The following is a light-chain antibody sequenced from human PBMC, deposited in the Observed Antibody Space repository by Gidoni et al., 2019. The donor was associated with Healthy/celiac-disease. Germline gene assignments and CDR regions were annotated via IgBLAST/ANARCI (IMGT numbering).Light chain of an antibody. J-gene: IGKJ2*01. Sequence: EIVLTQSPATLSLSPGDRATLSCRASQSVSSYLAWYQQKPGPAPRLLIYDASNRATGIPARFSGSGSGTDFTLTISSLEPEDFAVYYCQQRSNWPPYTLGQGTKLEIK. V-gene: IGKV3-11*01. CDR1: QSVSSY. CDR2: DAS. CDR3: QQRSNWPPYT.